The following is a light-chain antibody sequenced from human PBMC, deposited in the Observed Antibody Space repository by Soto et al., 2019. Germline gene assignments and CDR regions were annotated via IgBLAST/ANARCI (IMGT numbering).Light chain of an antibody. V-gene: IGKV3-15*01. CDR2: SAS. CDR3: QQYSKWPLT. CDR1: QSVSSY. Sequence: IMMTQSPATLSVTPGERATLSCRASQSVSSYLAWYQQKPGQAPRLLIYSASTRATGIPARFSGSGSGTEFILTISSLQSEDFAVYYCQQYSKWPLTFGGGTKVDI. J-gene: IGKJ4*01.